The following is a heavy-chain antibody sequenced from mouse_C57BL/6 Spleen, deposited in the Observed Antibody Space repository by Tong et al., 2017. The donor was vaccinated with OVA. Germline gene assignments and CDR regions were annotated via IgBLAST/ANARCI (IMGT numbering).Heavy chain of an antibody. V-gene: IGHV1-77*01. J-gene: IGHJ2*01. CDR1: GYTFTSYY. D-gene: IGHD3-3*01. CDR2: IYPGSGST. CDR3: ARGTGDFDY. Sequence: VQLQESGPELVKPGASVKMSCKASGYTFTSYYIHWVKQRPGQGLEWIGEIYPGSGSTYYNEKFKGKATLTVDKSSSTAYMQLNSLTSEDSAVYYCARGTGDFDYWGQGTTLTVSS.